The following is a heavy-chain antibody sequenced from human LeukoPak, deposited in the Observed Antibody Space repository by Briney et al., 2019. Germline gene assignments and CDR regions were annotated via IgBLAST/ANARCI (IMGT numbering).Heavy chain of an antibody. J-gene: IGHJ4*02. Sequence: GGSLRLSCAASGFTFSDYYMSWIRQAPGKGLEWVSYISSSGSTIYYADSVKGRFTISRDNSKNTLYLQMNSLRAEDTAVYYCARDFKGDYTHYFDYWGQGTLVTVSS. CDR3: ARDFKGDYTHYFDY. V-gene: IGHV3-11*04. CDR1: GFTFSDYY. CDR2: ISSSGSTI. D-gene: IGHD4-11*01.